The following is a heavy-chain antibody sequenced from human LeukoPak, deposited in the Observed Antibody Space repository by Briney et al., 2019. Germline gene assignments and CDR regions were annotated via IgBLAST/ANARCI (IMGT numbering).Heavy chain of an antibody. V-gene: IGHV3-21*06. CDR2: ITSSSSSI. CDR1: GFPFSSYN. Sequence: GGSLRISCAASGFPFSSYNMNWVRRAPGKGLEWVSYITSSSSSIFYADSVKGRFTISRDNAMNSLYLQMNSLRAEDTAVYYCVRDPLGGHFDYWGQGTLVTVSS. J-gene: IGHJ4*02. CDR3: VRDPLGGHFDY.